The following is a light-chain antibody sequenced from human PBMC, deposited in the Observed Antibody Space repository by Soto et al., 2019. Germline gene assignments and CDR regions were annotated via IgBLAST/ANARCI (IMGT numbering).Light chain of an antibody. V-gene: IGKV1-39*01. Sequence: DNQMTQSPSSLSASVGDRVTITCRASQSISNYLNWYLQKPGKVPKLLIYAASSLQSGVPSRFSGSGSGTDFTLTISSLQPEDFATYYCQQSYSTPHTFGQGTKLEIK. CDR2: AAS. CDR1: QSISNY. CDR3: QQSYSTPHT. J-gene: IGKJ2*01.